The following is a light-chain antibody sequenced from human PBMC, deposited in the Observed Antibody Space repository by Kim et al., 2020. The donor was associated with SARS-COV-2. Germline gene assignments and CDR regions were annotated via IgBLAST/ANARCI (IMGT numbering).Light chain of an antibody. CDR2: DVT. Sequence: PGQSLTISCTGTSSDVGTYNLVSWYQHHPGKAPKFMIYDVTKRPSGVSNRFSGSKSGNTASLTISGLQAEDEADYYCCSYAGSPYVFGTGTKVTVL. CDR3: CSYAGSPYV. CDR1: SSDVGTYNL. J-gene: IGLJ1*01. V-gene: IGLV2-23*02.